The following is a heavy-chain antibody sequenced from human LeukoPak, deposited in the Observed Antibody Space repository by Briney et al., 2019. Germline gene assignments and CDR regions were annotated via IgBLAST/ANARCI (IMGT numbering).Heavy chain of an antibody. CDR2: INYSGST. CDR1: GGSISSYY. J-gene: IGHJ6*03. D-gene: IGHD5-12*01. V-gene: IGHV4-59*01. CDR3: ARTTEGYAGGPGYSYYYYMDV. Sequence: PSETLSLTCTVSGGSISSYYWSWIRQPPGKGLVWIGYINYSGSTNYNPSLKSRVTISVDTSKNQVSLKLRSVTAADTAVYYCARTTEGYAGGPGYSYYYYMDVWGKGTTVTISS.